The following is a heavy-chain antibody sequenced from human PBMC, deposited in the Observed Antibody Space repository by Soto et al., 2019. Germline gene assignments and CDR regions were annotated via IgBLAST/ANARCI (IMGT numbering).Heavy chain of an antibody. CDR2: INSDGSST. V-gene: IGHV3-74*01. CDR3: AREFGGSYVY. CDR1: GFTFSSYW. D-gene: IGHD1-26*01. Sequence: GGSLRLSCAASGFTFSSYWMHWVRQAPGKGLGWVSRINSDGSSTSYADSVKGRFTISRDNAKNTLYLEMNSLRAEDTAVYYCAREFGGSYVYWGQGTLVTVSS. J-gene: IGHJ4*02.